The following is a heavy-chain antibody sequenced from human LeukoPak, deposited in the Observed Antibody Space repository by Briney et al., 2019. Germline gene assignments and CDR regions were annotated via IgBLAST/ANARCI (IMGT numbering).Heavy chain of an antibody. V-gene: IGHV4-38-2*02. CDR2: IYHSESS. CDR1: GASISGPYY. D-gene: IGHD2/OR15-2a*01. CDR3: AREVIAGQLNWFDP. Sequence: PSETLSLTCAVSGASISGPYYWGWIRQSPGKGLEWIGKIYHSESSYYNPSLKSRVTISVDTSKNQFSLKLSSVTAADTAVYYCAREVIAGQLNWFDPWGQGTLVTVSS. J-gene: IGHJ5*02.